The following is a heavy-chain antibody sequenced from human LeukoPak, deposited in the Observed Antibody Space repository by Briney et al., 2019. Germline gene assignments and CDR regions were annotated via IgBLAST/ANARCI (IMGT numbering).Heavy chain of an antibody. CDR1: GGTFSSYV. J-gene: IGHJ4*02. Sequence: GASVKVSCKASGGTFSSYVISGVRQAPGQGLKGMGGASLYNGNTNYAQKLQGRVDMATDTSTSTAYMELRSLRSDDTAVYYCARSSGITMVREAFDYWGQGTLVTVSS. CDR2: ASLYNGNT. CDR3: ARSSGITMVREAFDY. V-gene: IGHV1-18*01. D-gene: IGHD3-10*01.